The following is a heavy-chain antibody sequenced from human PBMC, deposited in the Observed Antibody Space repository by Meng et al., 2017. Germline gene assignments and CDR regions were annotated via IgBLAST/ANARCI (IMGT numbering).Heavy chain of an antibody. J-gene: IGHJ4*02. CDR3: GRAGDTGYFDY. V-gene: IGHV4-31*01. D-gene: IGHD3-10*01. CDR1: CGIISVGGHP. CDR2: IYSSGIH. Sequence: GRSERSAPGLVRPSPTLSVTCTIICGIISVGGHPGSGIRQLAGKGPKWSAYIYSSGIHYNNPSITDQATSTVYTSNSKFSLKLSAVNSAATAVYDCGRAGDTGYFDYWGQGTLVTVSS.